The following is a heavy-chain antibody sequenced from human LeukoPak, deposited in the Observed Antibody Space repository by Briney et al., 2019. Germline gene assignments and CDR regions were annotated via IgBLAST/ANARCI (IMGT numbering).Heavy chain of an antibody. CDR2: IRGSGAT. Sequence: GGSLRLSCAASGFTFSTYWMSWVRQAPGKGPEWVSLIRGSGATLYADSVKGRFTISRDDSKNTVYLQMNSLRVEDTAVYFCVRDRAGTQDWVEFDPWGQGTLVTVSS. CDR3: VRDRAGTQDWVEFDP. D-gene: IGHD3-10*01. CDR1: GFTFSTYW. V-gene: IGHV3-66*03. J-gene: IGHJ5*02.